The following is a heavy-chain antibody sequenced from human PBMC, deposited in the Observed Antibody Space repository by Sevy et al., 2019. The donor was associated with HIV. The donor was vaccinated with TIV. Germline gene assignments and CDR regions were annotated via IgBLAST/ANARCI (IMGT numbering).Heavy chain of an antibody. V-gene: IGHV3-7*01. D-gene: IGHD6-19*01. CDR1: GFTFSTYW. Sequence: GGSLRLSCVASGFTFSTYWMTWVRQAPGKGLEWVANIKRGGSEKHYVDSVKGRFTISRDNAKNSVYLQMNSLSGEDTAAYYCVIIFVAVAGSTGGAFDNWGQGTLVTVSS. CDR2: IKRGGSEK. J-gene: IGHJ4*03. CDR3: VIIFVAVAGSTGGAFDN.